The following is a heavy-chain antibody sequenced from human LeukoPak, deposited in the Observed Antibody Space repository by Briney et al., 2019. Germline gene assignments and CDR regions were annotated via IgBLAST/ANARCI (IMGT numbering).Heavy chain of an antibody. CDR1: GYTFTSYA. D-gene: IGHD2-21*02. CDR3: ARDEVGGDSTFDY. J-gene: IGHJ4*02. CDR2: INAGNGNT. Sequence: ASVKVSCKASGYTFTSYAMHWVRQAPGQRLEWMGWINAGNGNTKYSQKSQGRVTITRDTSASTAYMELSSLRSEDTAVYYCARDEVGGDSTFDYWGQGTLVTVSS. V-gene: IGHV1-3*01.